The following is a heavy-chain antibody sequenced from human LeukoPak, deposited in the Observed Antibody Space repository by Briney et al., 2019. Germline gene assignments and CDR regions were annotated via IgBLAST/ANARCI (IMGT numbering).Heavy chain of an antibody. V-gene: IGHV1-8*01. J-gene: IGHJ6*02. Sequence: ASVKVSCKASGYTFTSYDINWVRQAPGQGLEWMGWMNPNSGNTGYAQKFQGRVTMTRNTSISTAYMELSSLRSEDTAVYYCARLWSGYYSLYYYYYYGMDVWGQGTTVTVSS. D-gene: IGHD3-3*01. CDR1: GYTFTSYD. CDR3: ARLWSGYYSLYYYYYYGMDV. CDR2: MNPNSGNT.